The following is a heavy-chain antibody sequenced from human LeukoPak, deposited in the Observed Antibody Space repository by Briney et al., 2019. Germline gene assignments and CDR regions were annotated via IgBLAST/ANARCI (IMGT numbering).Heavy chain of an antibody. CDR1: GDSITSSSFY. Sequence: SKTLSLTCTVSGDSITSSSFYWAWIRQPPGKGLEWIGTIYYSGSTYYNPSLKSRVTVSVDTSKNQFSLKVTPVTAADTTVYYCARDVVTKIQYWGQGILVSVSS. V-gene: IGHV4-39*07. CDR2: IYYSGST. D-gene: IGHD3-22*01. CDR3: ARDVVTKIQY. J-gene: IGHJ4*02.